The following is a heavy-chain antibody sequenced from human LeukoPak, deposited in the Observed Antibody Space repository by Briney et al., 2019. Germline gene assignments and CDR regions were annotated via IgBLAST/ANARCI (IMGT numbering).Heavy chain of an antibody. J-gene: IGHJ3*02. V-gene: IGHV1-3*01. CDR3: ARDLPGTDDAFDI. D-gene: IGHD2-2*01. CDR1: GYTFTSYA. Sequence: ASVKVSCKASGYTFTSYAMHWVRQAPGQRLEWMGWINAGNGNTKYSQKFQGRVTITRDTSASTAYMELSSLRSDDTAVYYCARDLPGTDDAFDIWGQGTMVTVSS. CDR2: INAGNGNT.